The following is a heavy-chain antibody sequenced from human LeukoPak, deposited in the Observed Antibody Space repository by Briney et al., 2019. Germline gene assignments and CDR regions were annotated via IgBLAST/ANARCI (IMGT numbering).Heavy chain of an antibody. CDR3: ARDYPLPYSSGWLEYYFDY. D-gene: IGHD6-19*01. V-gene: IGHV1-18*01. J-gene: IGHJ4*02. CDR2: ISAYNGNT. Sequence: GASVKVSCKASGYTFTSYGISWVRQAPGQGLEWMGWISAYNGNTNYAQKLQGRVTMTTDTSTSTAYMELRSLRSDDTAVYYCARDYPLPYSSGWLEYYFDYWGQGTLVTVSS. CDR1: GYTFTSYG.